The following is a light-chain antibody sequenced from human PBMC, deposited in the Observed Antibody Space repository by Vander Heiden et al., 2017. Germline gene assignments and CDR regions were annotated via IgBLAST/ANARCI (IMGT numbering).Light chain of an antibody. CDR3: QSYDSSLSAVV. CDR1: SSNIGAGYD. Sequence: QSVLTQPPSVSGAPGPRVNISCTGSSSNIGAGYDVHWYQQLPGTAPKLLIYGNSNRPSGVPDRFSGSKSGTSASLAITGLQAEDEADYYCQSYDSSLSAVVFGGGTKLTVL. V-gene: IGLV1-40*01. J-gene: IGLJ2*01. CDR2: GNS.